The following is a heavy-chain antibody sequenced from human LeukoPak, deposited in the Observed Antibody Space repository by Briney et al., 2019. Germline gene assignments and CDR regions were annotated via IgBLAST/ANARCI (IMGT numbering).Heavy chain of an antibody. J-gene: IGHJ4*02. V-gene: IGHV1-18*01. D-gene: IGHD3-22*01. Sequence: ASVKVSCKASGYTFTSYGISWVRQAPGQGLEWMGWISAYNGNTNYAQKLQGRVTMTTDTSTSTAYMELRSLRSDDTAVYYCARGSKYYDSSGYFLGYCGQGTLVTVSS. CDR2: ISAYNGNT. CDR1: GYTFTSYG. CDR3: ARGSKYYDSSGYFLGY.